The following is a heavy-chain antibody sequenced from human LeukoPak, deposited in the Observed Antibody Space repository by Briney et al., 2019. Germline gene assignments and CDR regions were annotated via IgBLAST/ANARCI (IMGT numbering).Heavy chain of an antibody. D-gene: IGHD3-22*01. J-gene: IGHJ4*02. CDR2: ISSSDNTM. V-gene: IGHV3-11*01. CDR1: GFTFNDYY. Sequence: GGSLRLSCAASGFTFNDYYMTWIRQAPGKGLEWVSFISSSDNTMNYADSVEGRSTISRDNAKNSLYLQMNSLRVEDTAVYYCARRYHYDGGDYWGVNNYYYFDYWGQGTLVTVSS. CDR3: ARRYHYDGGDYWGVNNYYYFDY.